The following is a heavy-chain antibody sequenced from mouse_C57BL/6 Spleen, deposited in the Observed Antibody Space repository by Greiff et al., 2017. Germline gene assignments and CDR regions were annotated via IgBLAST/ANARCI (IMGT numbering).Heavy chain of an antibody. V-gene: IGHV1-82*01. J-gene: IGHJ4*01. CDR2: IYPGDGDT. Sequence: QVQLQQSGPELVKPGASVKISCKASGYAFSSSWMNWVKQRPGKGLEWIGRIYPGDGDTNYNGKFKGKATLTADKSSSTAYMQLSSLTSEDSAVYFCALSTMVTTRAMDYWGQGTSVTVSS. D-gene: IGHD2-2*01. CDR1: GYAFSSSW. CDR3: ALSTMVTTRAMDY.